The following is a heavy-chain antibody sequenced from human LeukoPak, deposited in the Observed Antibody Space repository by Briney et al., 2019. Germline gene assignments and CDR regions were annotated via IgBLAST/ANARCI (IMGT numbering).Heavy chain of an antibody. CDR1: GFTIDAYA. CDR2: NSGDSGSI. J-gene: IGHJ4*02. CDR3: AISKGGIRWYPFDY. V-gene: IGHV3-9*01. Sequence: YLRLSCAASGFTIDAYAMLWVGPATGQGLESASGNSGDSGSIGYADSVKGRFNISRDNAKNSLYLQMNSLRAEDTALYYCAISKGGIRWYPFDYWGQGTLVTVS. D-gene: IGHD4-23*01.